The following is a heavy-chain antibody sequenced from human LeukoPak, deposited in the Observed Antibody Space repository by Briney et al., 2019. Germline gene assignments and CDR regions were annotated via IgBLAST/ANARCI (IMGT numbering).Heavy chain of an antibody. J-gene: IGHJ3*02. D-gene: IGHD3-22*01. CDR1: GGTFSSYA. CDR2: ISAYNGNT. V-gene: IGHV1-18*01. CDR3: ATSITMIVVTKTGAFDI. Sequence: EASVKVSCKASGGTFSSYAISWVRQAPGQGLEWMGWISAYNGNTNYAQKLQGRVTMTTDTSTSTVYMELRSLRSEDTAVYYCATSITMIVVTKTGAFDIWGQGTMVTVSS.